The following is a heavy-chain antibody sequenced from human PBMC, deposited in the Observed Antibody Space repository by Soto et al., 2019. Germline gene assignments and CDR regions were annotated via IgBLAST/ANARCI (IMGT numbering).Heavy chain of an antibody. J-gene: IGHJ3*02. D-gene: IGHD3-22*01. CDR2: IYWTDDK. V-gene: IGHV2-5*01. CDR1: GFSLSTSGVG. CDR3: AHRPGGPYYYYSSGYDKDAFDI. Sequence: QITLKESGPTLVKPTQTLTLTCTFSGFSLSTSGVGVGWIRHPPGKALEWLALIYWTDDKNYNPSLKSRHTITKNTSENQVVLTLTNMDPMDKAKYYCAHRPGGPYYYYSSGYDKDAFDIGSQGTMDTVSS.